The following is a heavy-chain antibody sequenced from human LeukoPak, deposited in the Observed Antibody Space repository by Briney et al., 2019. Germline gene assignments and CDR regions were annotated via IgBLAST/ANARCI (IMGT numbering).Heavy chain of an antibody. CDR1: GFTVGSDE. CDR2: VGSSGSTI. J-gene: IGHJ3*02. Sequence: GRSLRLSYAADGFTVGSDEMNWVRQDPGKGLWWDSYVGSSGSTIYYADAVKGRFTTSRDNAKNSLYLQMNSLRAEDTAVYYCATDDGDYSQDPRDAFDIWGQGTVVTVSA. D-gene: IGHD4-17*01. V-gene: IGHV3-48*03. CDR3: ATDDGDYSQDPRDAFDI.